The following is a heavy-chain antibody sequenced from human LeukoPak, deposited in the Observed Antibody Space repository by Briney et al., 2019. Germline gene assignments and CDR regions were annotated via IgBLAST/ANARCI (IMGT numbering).Heavy chain of an antibody. Sequence: SETLSLTCTVSGGSISSYYWSWIRQPPGKGLEWIGYIYYSGSTNYNPSLKSRVTISVDTSKNQFSLKLSSVTAADTAVYYCARGYYDSSGYYPDAFDIWGQGTMVTVSS. J-gene: IGHJ3*02. D-gene: IGHD3-22*01. V-gene: IGHV4-59*01. CDR1: GGSISSYY. CDR2: IYYSGST. CDR3: ARGYYDSSGYYPDAFDI.